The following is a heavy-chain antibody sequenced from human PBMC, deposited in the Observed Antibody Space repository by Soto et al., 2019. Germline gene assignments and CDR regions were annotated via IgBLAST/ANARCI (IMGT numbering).Heavy chain of an antibody. D-gene: IGHD4-4*01. CDR1: GFTFSSYA. V-gene: IGHV3-30-3*01. CDR3: AREAVTSDYGMDV. Sequence: QVQLVESGGGVVQPGRSLRLSCAASGFTFSSYAMHWVRQAPGKGLEWVAVISYDGSNKYYADSVKGRFTISRDNSKNTLYLQMTSLRAEDTAVYYCAREAVTSDYGMDVWGQGTTVTVSS. CDR2: ISYDGSNK. J-gene: IGHJ6*02.